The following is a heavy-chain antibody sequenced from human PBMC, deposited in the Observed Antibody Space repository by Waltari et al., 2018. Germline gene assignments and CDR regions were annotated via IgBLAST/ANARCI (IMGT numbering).Heavy chain of an antibody. J-gene: IGHJ4*02. CDR1: GITFSNYA. Sequence: EVQLLESGGDLVQPGGSLRLSCAASGITFSNYAINWVRLAPGMGLEWVSAFTVGDDTYYADSVKGRFTISRDTSKDTVHLQMSGLRAEDTALYYCATPFYNWDDPLHSWGQGTLVTVSS. D-gene: IGHD1-20*01. V-gene: IGHV3-23*01. CDR2: FTVGDDT. CDR3: ATPFYNWDDPLHS.